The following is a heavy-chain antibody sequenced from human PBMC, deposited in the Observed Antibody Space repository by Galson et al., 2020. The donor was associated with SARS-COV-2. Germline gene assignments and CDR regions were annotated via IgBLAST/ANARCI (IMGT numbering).Heavy chain of an antibody. D-gene: IGHD3-10*01. CDR1: GFTFSAYE. J-gene: IGHJ6*02. CDR3: ARDRSMVRGLFPYFYGMDV. Sequence: GESLKISCAASGFTFSAYEMNWVRQAPGKGLEWLSFISSSGRTINYADSVKGRFTISRDNAKNSLFLQMKSLRAEDTAVYYCARDRSMVRGLFPYFYGMDVWGQGTTVTVSS. V-gene: IGHV3-48*03. CDR2: ISSSGRTI.